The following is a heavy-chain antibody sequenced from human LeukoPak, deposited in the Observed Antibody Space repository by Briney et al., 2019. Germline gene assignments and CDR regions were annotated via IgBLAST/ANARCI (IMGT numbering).Heavy chain of an antibody. Sequence: SETLSLTCTVSGGSISIDYWSWIRQPPGKGLEWIGYISYSGSTNYNRSLKSRVTILKDTSKNQFSLKVSSVTAADTAVYYCARHWSSSGWLIDYWGQGTLVTVSS. CDR3: ARHWSSSGWLIDY. CDR1: GGSISIDY. D-gene: IGHD6-19*01. V-gene: IGHV4-59*08. CDR2: ISYSGST. J-gene: IGHJ4*02.